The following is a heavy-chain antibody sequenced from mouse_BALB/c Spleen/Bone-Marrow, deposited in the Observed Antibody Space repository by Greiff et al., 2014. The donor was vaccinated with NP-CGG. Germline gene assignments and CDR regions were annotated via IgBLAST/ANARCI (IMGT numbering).Heavy chain of an antibody. V-gene: IGHV1-18*01. CDR3: ARKDYGYNYVMDY. CDR1: GYTFTEYT. D-gene: IGHD1-2*01. J-gene: IGHJ4*01. CDR2: VNPNNGGT. Sequence: EVQLQQSGPELVKPGASVKISCKTFGYTFTEYTMHWVKQSHGKSLEWIGGVNPNNGGTIYNQKFKGKATLTVDKSSSTAYMELRSLTSEDSAVYYCARKDYGYNYVMDYWGQGTSVTVSS.